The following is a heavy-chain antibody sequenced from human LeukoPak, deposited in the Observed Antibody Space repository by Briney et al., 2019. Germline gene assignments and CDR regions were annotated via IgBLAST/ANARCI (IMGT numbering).Heavy chain of an antibody. D-gene: IGHD3-10*01. J-gene: IGHJ4*02. CDR2: IQYDGSNE. Sequence: PGGSLRLSCAASRFTFSSYGMHWVRQAPGKGLEWVAYIQYDGSNEQYADSVKGRFSISRDSSKNILYLQMNSLRAEDTAVYYCARDPVVRGVSLWGQGTLVTVSS. V-gene: IGHV3-30*02. CDR1: RFTFSSYG. CDR3: ARDPVVRGVSL.